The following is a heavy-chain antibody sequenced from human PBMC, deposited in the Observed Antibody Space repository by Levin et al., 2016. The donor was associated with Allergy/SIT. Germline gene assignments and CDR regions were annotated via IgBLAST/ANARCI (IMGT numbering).Heavy chain of an antibody. Sequence: GGSLRLSCAASGFTFSSYAMSWVRQAPGKGLEWVSAISGSGGSTYYADSVKGRFTISRDNSKNTLYLQMNSLRAEDTAVYYCAQGRYFPVGGWFDPWGQGTLVTVSS. CDR1: GFTFSSYA. J-gene: IGHJ5*02. D-gene: IGHD3-9*01. CDR3: AQGRYFPVGGWFDP. V-gene: IGHV3-23*01. CDR2: ISGSGGST.